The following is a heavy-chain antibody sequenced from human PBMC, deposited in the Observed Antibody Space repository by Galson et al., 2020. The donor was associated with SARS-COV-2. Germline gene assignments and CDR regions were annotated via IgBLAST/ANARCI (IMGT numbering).Heavy chain of an antibody. J-gene: IGHJ4*02. CDR1: GGSISSHY. D-gene: IGHD1-1*01. Sequence: SETLSLTCTVSGGSISSHYWRWIRQPPGKGLEWIGYMYDNGGTEYNPSLESRVTISVDTSKNQLSLKLSSVTAADTAVYYCARDRVRTGTFDFWGQGTLVTVSS. CDR3: ARDRVRTGTFDF. CDR2: MYDNGGT. V-gene: IGHV4-59*11.